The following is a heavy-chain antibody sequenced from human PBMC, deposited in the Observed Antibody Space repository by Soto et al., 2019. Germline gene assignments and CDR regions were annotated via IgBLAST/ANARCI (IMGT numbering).Heavy chain of an antibody. CDR3: AKHSAAAGTLFSLYGMDV. Sequence: SETLSLTCTVSGGSISSSSYYWGWIRQPPGKGLEWIGSIYYSGSTYYNPSLKSRVTISVDTSKNQFSLKLSSVTAADTAVYYCAKHSAAAGTLFSLYGMDVWGQGTTVT. D-gene: IGHD6-13*01. CDR2: IYYSGST. J-gene: IGHJ6*02. CDR1: GGSISSSSYY. V-gene: IGHV4-39*01.